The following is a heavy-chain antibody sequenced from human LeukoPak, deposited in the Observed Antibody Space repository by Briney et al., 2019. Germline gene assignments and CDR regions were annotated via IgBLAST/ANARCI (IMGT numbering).Heavy chain of an antibody. CDR2: INHSGST. J-gene: IGHJ4*02. D-gene: IGHD6-25*01. Sequence: NPSETLSLTCAVYGGSFSGYYWSWIRQPPGKGLEWIGEINHSGSTNYNPSLKSRVTISVDTSKNQFSLKLSSVTAADTAVYYCARGLASIAAGGFCDYWGQGTLVTVSS. V-gene: IGHV4-34*01. CDR3: ARGLASIAAGGFCDY. CDR1: GGSFSGYY.